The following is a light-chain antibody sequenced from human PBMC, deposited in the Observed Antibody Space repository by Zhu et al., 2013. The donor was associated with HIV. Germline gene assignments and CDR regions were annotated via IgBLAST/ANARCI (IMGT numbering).Light chain of an antibody. CDR3: AAWDDGLTAYV. Sequence: QSVLTQPPSVSGAPGQRVTISCTGSSSNIGAGYDVHWYQHLPGTAPKLLIYRNNNRPSGVPDRFSGSKSGTSASLAISGLRPEDEGDYYCAAWDDGLTAYVFGRGTKVTVL. CDR2: RNN. CDR1: SSNIGAGYD. V-gene: IGLV1-40*01. J-gene: IGLJ1*01.